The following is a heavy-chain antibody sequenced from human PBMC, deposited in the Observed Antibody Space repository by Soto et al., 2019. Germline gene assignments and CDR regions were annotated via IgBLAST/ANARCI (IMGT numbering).Heavy chain of an antibody. V-gene: IGHV4-30-2*01. CDR2: IYHSGST. CDR3: ASWWMYPPRFDP. Sequence: QLQLQESGSGLVKPSQTLSLTCAVSGGSISSGGYSWSWIRQPPGKGLEWIGYIYHSGSTYYNPSLKSRITISVDRSKNQCSLQLSSVTAADTAVYDCASWWMYPPRFDPWGQGTMVTVSS. CDR1: GGSISSGGYS. D-gene: IGHD2-8*02. J-gene: IGHJ5*02.